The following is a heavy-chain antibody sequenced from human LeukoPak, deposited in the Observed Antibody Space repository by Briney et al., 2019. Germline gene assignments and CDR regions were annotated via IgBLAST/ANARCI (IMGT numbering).Heavy chain of an antibody. V-gene: IGHV4-34*01. J-gene: IGHJ6*01. CDR2: INHSGIT. CDR3: ARHSGSGYYFYFYTMDV. CDR1: GGSSSYYY. D-gene: IGHD1-26*01. Sequence: SETLSLTCAVYGGSSSYYYWSWIRQPPGKGLEWIGEINHSGITNYNPSLKSRVTISADTSKNQFSLKLTSVTAADTAVYYCARHSGSGYYFYFYTMDVWGQGATVTVSS.